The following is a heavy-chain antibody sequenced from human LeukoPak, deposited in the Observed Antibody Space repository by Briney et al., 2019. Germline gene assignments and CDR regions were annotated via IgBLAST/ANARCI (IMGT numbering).Heavy chain of an antibody. CDR2: ISGSGGST. Sequence: PGGSLRLSCAASGFTFSSYAMSWVRQDPGKGLEWVSAISGSGGSTYYADSVKGRFTISRENSKNTLYLQMNRLRAEDTAVYYCVRHSSGYYYPFDYWGQGTLVTGSS. J-gene: IGHJ4*02. CDR3: VRHSSGYYYPFDY. CDR1: GFTFSSYA. V-gene: IGHV3-23*01. D-gene: IGHD3-22*01.